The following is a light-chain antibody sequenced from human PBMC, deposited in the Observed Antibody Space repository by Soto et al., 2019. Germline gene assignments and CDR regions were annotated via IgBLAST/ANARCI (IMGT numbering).Light chain of an antibody. CDR3: ATWDSTLSVVL. V-gene: IGLV1-51*01. J-gene: IGLJ2*01. CDR2: DNS. CDR1: SSNIGNNY. Sequence: QSVLTQPPSVSAAPGQKVTISCSGGSSNIGNNYVSWYQQLPKTAPTLLIYDNSKRPSGIPGRFSGSRSGTSATLGITGLQTGDEADYYCATWDSTLSVVLFGGGTKLTVL.